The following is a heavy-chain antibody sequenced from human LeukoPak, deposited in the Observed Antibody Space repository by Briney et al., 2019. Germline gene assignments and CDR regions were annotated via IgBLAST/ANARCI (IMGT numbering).Heavy chain of an antibody. CDR3: ARAGCSSTSCYKSYYYMDV. CDR2: INWNGGST. CDR1: GFTFDDYG. D-gene: IGHD2-2*02. V-gene: IGHV3-20*04. J-gene: IGHJ6*03. Sequence: GGSLRLSCAASGFTFDDYGMSWVRQAPGKGLEWVSGINWNGGSTAYADSVKGRFTISRDNAKNSLYLQMNSLRAEDTALYYCARAGCSSTSCYKSYYYMDVWGKGTTVTVSS.